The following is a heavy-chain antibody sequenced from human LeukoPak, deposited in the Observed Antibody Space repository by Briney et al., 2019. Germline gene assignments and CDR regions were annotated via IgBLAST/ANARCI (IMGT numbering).Heavy chain of an antibody. J-gene: IGHJ4*02. CDR1: GFSFPSYW. CDR2: INQGGSER. CDR3: ARDKRGGL. Sequence: GGSLRLSCVASGFSFPSYWMSWVRQAPGKGLEWVANINQGGSERHYVGSVEGRFTISRNNAKNSLYLQVSSLRAEDTAVYYCARDKRGGLWGQGTLVTVSS. V-gene: IGHV3-7*03. D-gene: IGHD3-10*01.